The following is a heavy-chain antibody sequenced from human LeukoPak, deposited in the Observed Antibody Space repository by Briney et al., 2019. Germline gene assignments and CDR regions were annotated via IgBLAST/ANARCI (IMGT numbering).Heavy chain of an antibody. D-gene: IGHD1-26*01. J-gene: IGHJ3*02. CDR1: GGTFSSYA. Sequence: ASVKVSCKASGGTFSSYAISWVRQTPGQGLEWMGGIIPIFGTANYAQKFQGRVTITTDESTSTAYMELSSLRSEDTAVYYCARGPKVGATWCAFDIWGQGTMVTVSS. CDR2: IIPIFGTA. CDR3: ARGPKVGATWCAFDI. V-gene: IGHV1-69*05.